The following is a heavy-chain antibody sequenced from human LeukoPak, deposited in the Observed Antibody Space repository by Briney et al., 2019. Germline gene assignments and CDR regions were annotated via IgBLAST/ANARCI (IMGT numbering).Heavy chain of an antibody. CDR1: GFTFSSYT. CDR3: AKPVFYTTSSFDY. D-gene: IGHD6-6*01. Sequence: GGSLRLFCAASGFTFSSYTMTWVRQAPGKGLEWVSAITGSGGSAYYADSVKGRFIISRDNSKNTLYLQMNSLRAEDTAVYYCAKPVFYTTSSFDYWGQGTLVTVSS. J-gene: IGHJ4*02. V-gene: IGHV3-23*01. CDR2: ITGSGGSA.